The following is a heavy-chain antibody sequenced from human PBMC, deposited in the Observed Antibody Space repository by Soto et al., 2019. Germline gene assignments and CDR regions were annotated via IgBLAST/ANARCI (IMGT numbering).Heavy chain of an antibody. CDR1: GGSISSYY. V-gene: IGHV4-59*05. J-gene: IGHJ5*02. D-gene: IGHD3-10*01. CDR3: AKVGPYDSGSYMFRYNWFGP. CDR2: IYYSGST. Sequence: TSETLSLTCTVSGGSISSYYWSWIRQPPGKGLEWIGSIYYSGSTYYNPSLKSRVTISVDTSKNQFSLKLSSVTAADTAVYYCAKVGPYDSGSYMFRYNWFGPWGPGTLVTVSS.